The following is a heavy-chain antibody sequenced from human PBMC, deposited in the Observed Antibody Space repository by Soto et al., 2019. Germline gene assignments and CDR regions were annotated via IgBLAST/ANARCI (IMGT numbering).Heavy chain of an antibody. CDR1: GYTFSNFG. D-gene: IGHD6-19*01. Sequence: QVHLVQSGGEVKKPGDSVKVSCKASGYTFSNFGISWVRQAPGQGLEWTGWISAYNGNADYAEKFQGRVTMTTDTSTSTAYMELRGLSSDDTAVYYCARTRWLTQPHYFDYWGQGTLVTVSS. V-gene: IGHV1-18*01. J-gene: IGHJ4*02. CDR2: ISAYNGNA. CDR3: ARTRWLTQPHYFDY.